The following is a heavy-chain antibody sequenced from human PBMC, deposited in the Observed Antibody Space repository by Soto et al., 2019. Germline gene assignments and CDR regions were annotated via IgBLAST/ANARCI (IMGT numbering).Heavy chain of an antibody. CDR2: ISSSSSYI. V-gene: IGHV3-21*01. CDR1: GFTFSSYS. J-gene: IGHJ3*02. D-gene: IGHD3-10*01. CDR3: ARNRINYYGSGSYYNVDAFDI. Sequence: EVQLVESGGGLVKPGGSLRLSCAASGFTFSSYSMNWVRQAPGKGLEWVSSISSSSSYIYYADSVKGRFTISRDNAKNSLYLQTNSLRAEDTAVYYCARNRINYYGSGSYYNVDAFDIWGQGTMVTVSS.